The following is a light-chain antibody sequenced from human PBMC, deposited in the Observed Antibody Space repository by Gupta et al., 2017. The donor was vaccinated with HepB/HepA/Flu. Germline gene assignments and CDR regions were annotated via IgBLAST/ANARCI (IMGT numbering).Light chain of an antibody. Sequence: IQMTQSPSSLSASVGDRVTITCRASQSISSYLNWYQQKPGKAPKLLIYAASSLQSGVPSRVSGSGSGTDFTLTIISLQPEDFATYYCQQSYSTPITFGQGTRLEIK. J-gene: IGKJ5*01. CDR1: QSISSY. V-gene: IGKV1-39*01. CDR2: AAS. CDR3: QQSYSTPIT.